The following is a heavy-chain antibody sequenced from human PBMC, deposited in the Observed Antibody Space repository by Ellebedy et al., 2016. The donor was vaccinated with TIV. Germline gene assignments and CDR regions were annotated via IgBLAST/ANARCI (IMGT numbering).Heavy chain of an antibody. CDR2: ISAYNGHTNT. CDR1: GYTFTTFG. Sequence: AASVQVSCKASGYTFTTFGITWLRQAPGQGLEWMGWISAYNGHTNTNYAQKFQGRVTMTTDTSTSTAYMELRSLKSDDTAVYYCTRDLGIYAETGIYWDYWGQGTLVIVSS. J-gene: IGHJ4*02. D-gene: IGHD1-1*01. CDR3: TRDLGIYAETGIYWDY. V-gene: IGHV1-18*01.